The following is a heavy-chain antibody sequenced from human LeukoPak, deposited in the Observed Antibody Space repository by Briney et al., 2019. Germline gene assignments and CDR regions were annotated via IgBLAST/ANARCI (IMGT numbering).Heavy chain of an antibody. D-gene: IGHD4/OR15-4a*01. CDR3: ARRERQSANYYYFDY. CDR2: ISGSTSAV. Sequence: GGSLRLSCAASGFTFTRYGMVWARQAPGKGLEWVSYISGSTSAVYYADSVRGRFTISRDNAKNSLYLQMNSLRNDDTAVYYCARRERQSANYYYFDYWGQGTLVTVSS. CDR1: GFTFTRYG. J-gene: IGHJ4*02. V-gene: IGHV3-48*02.